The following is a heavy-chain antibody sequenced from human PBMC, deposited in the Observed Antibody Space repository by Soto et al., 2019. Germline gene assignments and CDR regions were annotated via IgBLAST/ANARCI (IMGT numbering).Heavy chain of an antibody. Sequence: QVQLVQSGAEVKKPGASVKVSCKASGYTFTGYFIHWVRQAPGQGLEWMGWINPRSGDTNYAQNFQVRVTMTRDTSITTAYMELSTLRSDDTAVYYCAKGWEVIMGAHYWGQGTLITVSS. CDR1: GYTFTGYF. J-gene: IGHJ4*02. D-gene: IGHD1-26*01. V-gene: IGHV1-2*02. CDR3: AKGWEVIMGAHY. CDR2: INPRSGDT.